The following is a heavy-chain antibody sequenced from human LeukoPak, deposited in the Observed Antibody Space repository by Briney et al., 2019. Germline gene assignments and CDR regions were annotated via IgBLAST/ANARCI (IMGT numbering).Heavy chain of an antibody. D-gene: IGHD6-13*01. CDR2: ITGSGVST. CDR3: AKGGGSSWYYFDY. CDR1: GFTFSLYA. V-gene: IGHV3-23*01. Sequence: PGGSLRLSCAASGFTFSLYAMSWVRQDPGKGLEWVSTITGSGVSTYYADSVRGRFTISRDNSNKKIYLQMISLRAEDTAVYYCAKGGGSSWYYFDYWGQGTPVTLSS. J-gene: IGHJ4*02.